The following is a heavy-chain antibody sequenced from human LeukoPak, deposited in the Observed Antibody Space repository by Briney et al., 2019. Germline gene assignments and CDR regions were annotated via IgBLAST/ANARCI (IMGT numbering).Heavy chain of an antibody. CDR2: ISDNGSNK. D-gene: IGHD1-26*01. V-gene: IGHV3-30*18. CDR3: AKAGYTGSYMYYFDH. Sequence: GGSLRLSCVASGFTFSNYGTHWVRQAPGKGLEWVAVISDNGSNKEYADAVKGRFTISRDNSINMLYLQMSSLRAEDTAVYYCAKAGYTGSYMYYFDHWGQGTLVTVSS. J-gene: IGHJ4*02. CDR1: GFTFSNYG.